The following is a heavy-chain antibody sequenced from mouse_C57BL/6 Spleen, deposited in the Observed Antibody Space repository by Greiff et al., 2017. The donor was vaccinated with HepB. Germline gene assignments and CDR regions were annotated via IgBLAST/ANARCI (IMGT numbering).Heavy chain of an antibody. V-gene: IGHV1-76*01. J-gene: IGHJ2*01. D-gene: IGHD1-1*01. CDR1: GYTFTDYY. CDR3: ARRIGSSDYFDY. CDR2: IYPGSGNT. Sequence: QVQLQQSGAELVRPGASVKLSCKASGYTFTDYYINWVKQRPGQGLEWIARIYPGSGNTYYNEKFKGKATLTAEKSSITAYMQLSSLTSEDSAVYFCARRIGSSDYFDYWGQGTTLTVSS.